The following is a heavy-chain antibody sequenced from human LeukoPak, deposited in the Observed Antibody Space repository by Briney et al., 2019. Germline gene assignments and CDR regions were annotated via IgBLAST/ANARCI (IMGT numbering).Heavy chain of an antibody. CDR2: IKQDGSEK. CDR1: GFTFSNYW. D-gene: IGHD1-1*01. J-gene: IGHJ4*02. V-gene: IGHV3-7*04. CDR3: ARANWAFDY. Sequence: PGGSLRLSCAAPGFTFSNYWMGWVRQAPGKGLEWVANIKQDGSEKYYVDSVKGRLTISRDNAKNSLYLQMNSLRAEDTAVYYCARANWAFDYWGQGTLVTVSS.